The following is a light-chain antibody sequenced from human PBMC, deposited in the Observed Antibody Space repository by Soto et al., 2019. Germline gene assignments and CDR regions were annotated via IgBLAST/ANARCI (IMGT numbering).Light chain of an antibody. Sequence: QSALTQPASVSGSPGQSITISCTGTSSDVGAYNYVSWYQQHPGKAPKLMIYDVSYRPSGVSNRFSGSKSGNTASLTISGLQAEDEANYYCSSYTRSSILDVVFGGGTKVTVL. J-gene: IGLJ2*01. CDR3: SSYTRSSILDVV. CDR2: DVS. V-gene: IGLV2-14*01. CDR1: SSDVGAYNY.